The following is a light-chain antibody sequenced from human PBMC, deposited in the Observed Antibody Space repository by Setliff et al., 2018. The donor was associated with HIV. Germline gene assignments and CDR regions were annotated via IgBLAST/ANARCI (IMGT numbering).Light chain of an antibody. CDR1: SQNIGTNY. CDR3: ATWDDSVGGGV. CDR2: RDD. V-gene: IGLV1-47*01. Sequence: QSALIQPPSASGTPGRRVTISCSGGSQNIGTNYVYWYQQLPGATPKLLIYRDDQRPSGVPDRFSGFRSGTSASLTISGLRSDDEADYHCATWDDSVGGGVFGGGTKVTVL. J-gene: IGLJ3*02.